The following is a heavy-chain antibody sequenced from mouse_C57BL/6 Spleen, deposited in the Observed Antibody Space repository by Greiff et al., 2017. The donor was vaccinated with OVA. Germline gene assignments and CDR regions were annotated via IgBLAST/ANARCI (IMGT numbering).Heavy chain of an antibody. J-gene: IGHJ2*01. CDR2: IYLGNGYT. CDR3: ARSRGYDGLDY. D-gene: IGHD2-3*01. CDR1: GYTFTSYG. V-gene: IGHV1-58*01. Sequence: EVQLQQPGAELVRPGSSVKMSCKTSGYTFTSYGINWVKQRPGQGLEWIGYIYLGNGYTEYNEKFKGKATLTSDTSSSTAYMQLSSLTSEDSAICFCARSRGYDGLDYWGQGTTLTVSS.